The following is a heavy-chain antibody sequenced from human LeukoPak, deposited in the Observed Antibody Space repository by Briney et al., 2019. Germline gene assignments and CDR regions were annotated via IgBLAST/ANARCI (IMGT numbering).Heavy chain of an antibody. V-gene: IGHV3-23*01. J-gene: IGHJ4*02. D-gene: IGHD7-27*01. Sequence: GGSLRLSCAASGFTFSTYTMYWVRHPPGKRLEWVSIIGSSGGGIHYADSVKGRFTISRDNSKNALYLQMNSRRVEDTAVYYCAIDPNWGTHSWGQGVLVTVSS. CDR3: AIDPNWGTHS. CDR2: IGSSGGGI. CDR1: GFTFSTYT.